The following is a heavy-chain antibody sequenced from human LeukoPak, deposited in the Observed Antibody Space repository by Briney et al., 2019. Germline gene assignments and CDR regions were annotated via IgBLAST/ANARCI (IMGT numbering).Heavy chain of an antibody. V-gene: IGHV3-48*01. Sequence: GGSLRLSCAASGFTFSIYSMNWVRQAPGKGLEWLSYITSDSNTIYYADSVKGRFTISRDNGKNSLYLQMNSLRAEDTAVYYCASQLGDASDIWGQGTMVTVSS. J-gene: IGHJ3*02. D-gene: IGHD6-13*01. CDR3: ASQLGDASDI. CDR1: GFTFSIYS. CDR2: ITSDSNTI.